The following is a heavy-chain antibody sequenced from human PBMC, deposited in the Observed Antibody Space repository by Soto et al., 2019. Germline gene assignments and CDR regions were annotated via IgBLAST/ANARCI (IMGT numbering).Heavy chain of an antibody. V-gene: IGHV1-69*06. CDR2: IIPIFGTA. J-gene: IGHJ5*02. D-gene: IGHD6-6*01. CDR3: ATEYSSSQGWFDP. Sequence: ASVKVSCKASGGTFSSYAISWVRQAPGQGLEWMGGIIPIFGTANYAQKFQGRVTITADKSTSTAYMELSSLRSEETAVYYCATEYSSSQGWFDPWGQGNLVTVSS. CDR1: GGTFSSYA.